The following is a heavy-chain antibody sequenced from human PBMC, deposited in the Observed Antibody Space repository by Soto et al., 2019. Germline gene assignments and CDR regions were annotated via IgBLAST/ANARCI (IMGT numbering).Heavy chain of an antibody. Sequence: SETLSLTCAVYGGSFSGHSWTWIRQSPGKGLEWMGDINHSGRVNYSPSLKSRVTISLDTSKNQFSLTLSAVTAADTTMYYCSTRAYDTNGYYRFDPWGQGTLVT. CDR1: GGSFSGHS. CDR2: INHSGRV. J-gene: IGHJ5*01. CDR3: STRAYDTNGYYRFDP. V-gene: IGHV4-34*01. D-gene: IGHD3-22*01.